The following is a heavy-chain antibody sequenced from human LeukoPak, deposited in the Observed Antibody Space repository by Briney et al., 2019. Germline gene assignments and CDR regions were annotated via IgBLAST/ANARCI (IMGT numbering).Heavy chain of an antibody. CDR2: IYSGGST. CDR1: GFTVSSNY. V-gene: IGHV3-53*01. D-gene: IGHD2-15*01. Sequence: GGSLRLSCAASGFTVSSNYMSWVRQAPGKGLEWVSVIYSGGSTYYADSVKGRFTISRDNSKNTLYLQMNSLRAEDTALYYCARDSTQPGPVVVAATYAGFDYWGQGTLVTVSS. J-gene: IGHJ4*01. CDR3: ARDSTQPGPVVVAATYAGFDY.